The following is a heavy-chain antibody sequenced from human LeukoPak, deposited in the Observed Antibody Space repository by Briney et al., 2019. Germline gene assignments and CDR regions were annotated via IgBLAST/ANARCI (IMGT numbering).Heavy chain of an antibody. CDR1: GFTFDDHG. CDR3: ARYLEATETTWHYMDV. J-gene: IGHJ6*03. V-gene: IGHV3-20*04. D-gene: IGHD1-1*01. CDR2: INWNGGST. Sequence: GGTLRLSCAASGFTFDDHGMTWVRQVPGKGLEWVSGINWNGGSTDYADSVKGRFTVSRDNAKNSLYLQMNSLRVEDTGLYYCARYLEATETTWHYMDVWGKGTTVIVSS.